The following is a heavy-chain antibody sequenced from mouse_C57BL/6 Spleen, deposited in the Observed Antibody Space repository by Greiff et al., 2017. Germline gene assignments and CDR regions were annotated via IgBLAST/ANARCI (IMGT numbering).Heavy chain of an antibody. J-gene: IGHJ1*03. CDR1: GFSFNTYA. D-gene: IGHD1-1*01. CDR2: IRSKSNNYAT. Sequence: EVHLVESGGGLVQPKGSLKLSCAASGFSFNTYAMNWVRQAPGKGLEWVARIRSKSNNYATYYADSVKDRFTISRDDSESMLYLQMNNLKTEDTAMYYCVRHSHGSSDLYFDVWGTGTTVTVAS. CDR3: VRHSHGSSDLYFDV. V-gene: IGHV10-1*01.